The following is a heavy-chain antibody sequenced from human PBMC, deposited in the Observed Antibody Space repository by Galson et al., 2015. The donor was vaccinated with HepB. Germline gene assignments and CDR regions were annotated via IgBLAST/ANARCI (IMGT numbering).Heavy chain of an antibody. CDR1: DGSMNDYY. Sequence: SETLSLTCIVSDGSMNDYYWTWIRQPAGKGLEWIGRIYISGNINYNPSLKSRVTMSIDTSQNQFSLKLNSVTAADTAVYYCARQFRVGTKNCSGMDVWGQGTTVTVSS. D-gene: IGHD1-26*01. CDR3: ARQFRVGTKNCSGMDV. V-gene: IGHV4-4*07. CDR2: IYISGNI. J-gene: IGHJ6*02.